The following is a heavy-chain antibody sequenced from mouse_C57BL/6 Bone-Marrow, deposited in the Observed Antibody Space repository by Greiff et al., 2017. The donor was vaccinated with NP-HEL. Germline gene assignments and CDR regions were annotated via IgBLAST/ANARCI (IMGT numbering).Heavy chain of an antibody. Sequence: VQLQQSGPELVKPGASVKMSCKASGYTFTDYNMHWVKQSHGKSLEWIGYINPNNGGTSYNQKFKGKATLTVNKSSSTAYMELRSLTSEDSAVYYCASSYYDYQAWFAYWGQGTLVTVSA. V-gene: IGHV1-22*01. CDR3: ASSYYDYQAWFAY. CDR1: GYTFTDYN. D-gene: IGHD2-4*01. CDR2: INPNNGGT. J-gene: IGHJ3*01.